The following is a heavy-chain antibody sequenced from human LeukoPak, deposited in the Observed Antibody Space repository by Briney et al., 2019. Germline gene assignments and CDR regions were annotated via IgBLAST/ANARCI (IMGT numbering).Heavy chain of an antibody. J-gene: IGHJ4*02. CDR1: GFTFSIDT. CDR3: ARDPDGSDAYFDY. V-gene: IGHV3-21*01. D-gene: IGHD5-24*01. CDR2: ISSGSSYI. Sequence: PGGSLRLSCAASGFTFSIDTMNWVRQAPGKGLEWVSSISSGSSYIYYADSVKGRFTISRDNAKNSLYLQMNSLRADDTAVYYCARDPDGSDAYFDYWGQGTLVTASS.